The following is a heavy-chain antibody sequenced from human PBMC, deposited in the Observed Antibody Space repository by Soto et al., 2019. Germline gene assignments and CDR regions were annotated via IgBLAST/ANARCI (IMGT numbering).Heavy chain of an antibody. D-gene: IGHD6-13*01. CDR2: IRNKANAYTT. J-gene: IGHJ4*02. Sequence: EVQLVEAGGGLVQPGGSLRLSCAASGFTFSDHYMDWVRQAPGKGLEWVGRIRNKANAYTTEYVASVKGRFTISRDDSKNSLYLQLNSRQAEDTAVYYCARAHSSSWLGAYFAYFQYWGQGTLVTVSS. V-gene: IGHV3-72*01. CDR3: ARAHSSSWLGAYFAYFQY. CDR1: GFTFSDHY.